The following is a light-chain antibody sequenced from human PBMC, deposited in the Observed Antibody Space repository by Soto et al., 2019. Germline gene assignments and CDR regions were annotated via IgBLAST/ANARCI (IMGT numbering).Light chain of an antibody. V-gene: IGLV2-11*01. J-gene: IGLJ1*01. CDR2: DVT. Sequence: QSVLTQPRSVSGSRGQSVTVACSGTSIDVDDYVSWYQQHPGKAPKVIIYDVTERPSGVPDRFSGSKSGTAASLTVSGLQAEDEADYYCCSYAGSSTYYVFGNGNKVTFL. CDR3: CSYAGSSTYYV. CDR1: SIDVDDY.